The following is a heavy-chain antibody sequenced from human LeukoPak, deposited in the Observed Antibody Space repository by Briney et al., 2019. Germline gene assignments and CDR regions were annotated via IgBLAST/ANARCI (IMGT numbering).Heavy chain of an antibody. Sequence: GGSLRLSCAASGLTFSRHWMTWVRQAPGKGLEWVANIKHDGSEKNYVDSVKGRFTISRDNAKNSLYLQMNSLRAEDTAVYYCAKDSSIAPRLGDYWGQGTLVTVSS. CDR2: IKHDGSEK. J-gene: IGHJ4*02. CDR3: AKDSSIAPRLGDY. CDR1: GLTFSRHW. D-gene: IGHD3-16*01. V-gene: IGHV3-7*03.